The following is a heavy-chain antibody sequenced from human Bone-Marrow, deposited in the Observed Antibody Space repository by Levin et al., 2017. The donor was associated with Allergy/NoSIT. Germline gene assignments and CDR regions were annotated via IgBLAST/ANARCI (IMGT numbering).Heavy chain of an antibody. D-gene: IGHD1-14*01. CDR1: GFTLSSYS. Sequence: GGSLRLSCEVSGFTLSSYSMNWVRQTPGKGLEWVSSISSRSTYMDYADSVKGRFTVSRDNAQNILYLEMRGLRGDDTAVYYCARGTITGRPDKTLDYWGRGTLVTVSS. CDR3: ARGTITGRPDKTLDY. J-gene: IGHJ4*02. CDR2: ISSRSTYM. V-gene: IGHV3-21*01.